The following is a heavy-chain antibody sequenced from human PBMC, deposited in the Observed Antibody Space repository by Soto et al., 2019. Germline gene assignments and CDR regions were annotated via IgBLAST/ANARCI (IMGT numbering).Heavy chain of an antibody. CDR1: GFTFSSSW. CDR3: ASTPLYYDFWNQLNMDF. CDR2: INSDGSST. J-gene: IGHJ6*03. V-gene: IGHV3-74*01. D-gene: IGHD3-3*01. Sequence: PGGSLRLSCAASGFTFSSSWMHWVRQAPGKGLVWVSRINSDGSSTSYADSVKGRFTISRDNAKNTLYLQMNSLRAEDTAVYYCASTPLYYDFWNQLNMDFWGKGTTVTVSS.